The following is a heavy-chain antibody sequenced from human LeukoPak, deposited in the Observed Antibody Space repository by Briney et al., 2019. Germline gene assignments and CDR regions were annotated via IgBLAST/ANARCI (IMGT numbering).Heavy chain of an antibody. J-gene: IGHJ5*02. CDR1: GGSINSYY. Sequence: SETLSLTCTVSGGSINSYYWSWIRQPAGKGLEWIGRIYTSGSTNYNPSLKSRVTMSVDTSKNQFSLKLSSVTAADTAVYYCARDLGEDIVVVPAFDPWGQGTLVTVSS. CDR2: IYTSGST. CDR3: ARDLGEDIVVVPAFDP. V-gene: IGHV4-4*07. D-gene: IGHD2-2*01.